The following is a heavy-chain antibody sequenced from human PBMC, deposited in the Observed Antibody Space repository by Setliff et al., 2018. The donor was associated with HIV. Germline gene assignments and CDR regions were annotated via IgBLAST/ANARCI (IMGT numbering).Heavy chain of an antibody. D-gene: IGHD2-21*02. CDR2: IYYSGST. Sequence: TSETLSLTCTVSGGSISSHYWSWIRQPPGKGLEWIGYIYYSGSTNYNPSLKSRVTISVDTSKKQFSLKLDSVTAADTAVYFCGRLSETAMASFDSWGQGTLVTVSS. CDR3: GRLSETAMASFDS. V-gene: IGHV4-59*11. CDR1: GGSISSHY. J-gene: IGHJ4*02.